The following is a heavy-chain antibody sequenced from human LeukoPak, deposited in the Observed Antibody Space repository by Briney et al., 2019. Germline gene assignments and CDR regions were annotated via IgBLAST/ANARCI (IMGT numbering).Heavy chain of an antibody. Sequence: SETLSLTCTVSGGSISSYYWSWIRQPPGKGLEWIGYIYYSGSTNYNPSLKSRVTIAVDTSKNQFSLKLSSVTAADTAVYYCARGAYYDFWSGXXDAFDXXXXGKMVTV. CDR2: IYYSGST. CDR1: GGSISSYY. V-gene: IGHV4-59*01. D-gene: IGHD3-3*01. J-gene: IGHJ3*02. CDR3: ARGAYYDFWSGXXDAFDX.